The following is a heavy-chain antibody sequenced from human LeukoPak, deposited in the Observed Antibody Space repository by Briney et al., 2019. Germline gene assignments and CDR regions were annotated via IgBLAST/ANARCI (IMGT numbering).Heavy chain of an antibody. CDR3: ARHLYSGYDRVFDY. D-gene: IGHD5-12*01. Sequence: WETLSLTCTVSGGSISHYYWIWIRQPPGKGLGWSGYIYYNGITNYNPSLKSRVTISVDTSKNQFSLKLSSVTAADTALYYCARHLYSGYDRVFDYWGQGILVTVSS. CDR1: GGSISHYY. J-gene: IGHJ4*02. CDR2: IYYNGIT. V-gene: IGHV4-59*08.